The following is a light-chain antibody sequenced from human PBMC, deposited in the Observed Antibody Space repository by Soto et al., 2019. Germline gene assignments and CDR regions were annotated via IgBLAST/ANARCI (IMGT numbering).Light chain of an antibody. V-gene: IGLV4-69*02. J-gene: IGLJ2*01. CDR3: QTWEV. Sequence: LVLTQSPSASASLGASVKLTCTLSSGHSSYAIAWHQQQPEKGPRYLMKLNSDGSHSKGDGIPDRFSGSSSGAERYLTISSLQSEDEADYYCQTWEVFGGGTKLTVL. CDR1: SGHSSYA. CDR2: LNSDGSH.